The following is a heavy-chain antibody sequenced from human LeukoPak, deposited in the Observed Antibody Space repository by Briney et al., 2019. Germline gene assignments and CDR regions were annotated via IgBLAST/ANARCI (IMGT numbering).Heavy chain of an antibody. J-gene: IGHJ3*02. D-gene: IGHD2-21*02. V-gene: IGHV1-46*01. CDR2: INPSGGST. Sequence: GASVKVSCKASGYTFTSYYMHWVRQAPGQGLEWMGIINPSGGSTSYAQKFQGRVTMTEDTSTDTAYMELSSLRSEDTAVYYCATGKHIVVVTAMDAFDIWGQGTMVTVSS. CDR1: GYTFTSYY. CDR3: ATGKHIVVVTAMDAFDI.